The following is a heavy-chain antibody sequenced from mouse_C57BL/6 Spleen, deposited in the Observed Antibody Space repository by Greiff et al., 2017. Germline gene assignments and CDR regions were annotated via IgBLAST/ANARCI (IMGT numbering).Heavy chain of an antibody. V-gene: IGHV1-26*01. Sequence: VQLQQSGPELVKPGASVKISCKASGYTFTDYYMNWVKQSHGKSLEWIGDINPNNGGTSYNQKFKGKATLTVDKSSSTAYMELRSLTSEDSAVYSCAGEGTVVANFDYWGQGTTLTVSS. CDR3: AGEGTVVANFDY. D-gene: IGHD1-1*01. CDR1: GYTFTDYY. CDR2: INPNNGGT. J-gene: IGHJ2*01.